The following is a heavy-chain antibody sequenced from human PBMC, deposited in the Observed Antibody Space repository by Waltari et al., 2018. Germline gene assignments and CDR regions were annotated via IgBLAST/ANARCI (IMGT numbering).Heavy chain of an antibody. J-gene: IGHJ4*02. D-gene: IGHD3-16*01. CDR3: ARGRDYVWGSFFDY. CDR2: INHSGST. CDR1: GGSFSGYY. Sequence: QVQLQQWGAGLLKPSETLSLTCAVYGGSFSGYYWRWTRPPPGKGLEWIGEINHSGSTNYNPSLKSRVTISVDTSKNQFSLKLSSVTAADTAVYYCARGRDYVWGSFFDYWGQGTLVTVSS. V-gene: IGHV4-34*01.